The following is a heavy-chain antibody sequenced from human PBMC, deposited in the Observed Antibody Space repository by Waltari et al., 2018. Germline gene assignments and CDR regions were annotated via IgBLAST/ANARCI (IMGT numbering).Heavy chain of an antibody. Sequence: QVQLQESGPGLVKPSQTLSLTCTVSGGSISRGSYYWSWIRQPAGKGLEWIGYIYTSGSTNYNPSLKSRVTISVDTSKNQFSLKLSSVTAADTAVYYCARTSRHSNWNAFWGQGTLVTVSS. D-gene: IGHD1-20*01. CDR2: IYTSGST. J-gene: IGHJ4*02. CDR3: ARTSRHSNWNAF. V-gene: IGHV4-61*09. CDR1: GGSISRGSYY.